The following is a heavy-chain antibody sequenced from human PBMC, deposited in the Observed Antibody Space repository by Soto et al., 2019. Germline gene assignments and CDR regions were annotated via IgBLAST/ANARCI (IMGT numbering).Heavy chain of an antibody. CDR1: GYTFTGYY. J-gene: IGHJ5*02. CDR2: INPNSGGT. CDR3: ARDSSPDILTGYYHR. V-gene: IGHV1-2*02. Sequence: ASVQVSCNASGYTFTGYYMQWVQQAHGQGLEWMGWINPNSGGTNYAQKFQGRVTMTRDTSISTAYMELSRLRSDDTAVYYCARDSSPDILTGYYHRWGQGTLVTVSS. D-gene: IGHD3-9*01.